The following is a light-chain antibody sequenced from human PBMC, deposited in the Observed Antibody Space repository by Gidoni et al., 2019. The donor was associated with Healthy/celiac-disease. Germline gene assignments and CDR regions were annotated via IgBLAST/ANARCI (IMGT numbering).Light chain of an antibody. Sequence: DIQMTQSPSSLSASVGDRVTISSRASQSISSYLNWYQQKPGKAPKLLIYAASSLQSGEPARFSGSGSVTDFTLTTSSLQPEDFATDHCQQSYSPRTCSFGQGTKLEIK. CDR3: QQSYSPRTCS. J-gene: IGKJ2*04. CDR1: QSISSY. CDR2: AAS. V-gene: IGKV1-39*01.